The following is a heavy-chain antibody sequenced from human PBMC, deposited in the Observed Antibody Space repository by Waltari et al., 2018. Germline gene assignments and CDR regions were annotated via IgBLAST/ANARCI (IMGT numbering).Heavy chain of an antibody. V-gene: IGHV3-9*03. Sequence: EVQLVESGGGLGQPGRSLRLSCAASGFNFDDYAMHWVRQAPGKGLEWVSGISWNSGSIGYADSVKGRLTISRDNAKNSLYLQMNSLRAEDMALYYCAKDMTGDLGGNDAFDIWGQGTMVTVSS. D-gene: IGHD2-21*01. J-gene: IGHJ3*02. CDR2: ISWNSGSI. CDR3: AKDMTGDLGGNDAFDI. CDR1: GFNFDDYA.